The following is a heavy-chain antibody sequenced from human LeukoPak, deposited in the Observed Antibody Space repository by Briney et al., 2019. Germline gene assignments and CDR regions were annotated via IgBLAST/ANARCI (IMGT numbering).Heavy chain of an antibody. CDR1: GGSLYRYY. V-gene: IGHV4-59*01. CDR3: ARAGTVVGADFDY. Sequence: PSETLSLTCSVSGGSLYRYYWTWIRQPPGKGLEWIGHIYYSGTTNYNLSLKSRVTMSIDTSKNQFSLKLESVTAADTAAYYCARAGTVVGADFDYWGQGTLVSVSS. CDR2: IYYSGTT. J-gene: IGHJ4*02. D-gene: IGHD1-26*01.